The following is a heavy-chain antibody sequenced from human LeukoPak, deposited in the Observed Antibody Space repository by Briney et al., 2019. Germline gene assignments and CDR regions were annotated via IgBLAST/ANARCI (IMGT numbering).Heavy chain of an antibody. D-gene: IGHD3-10*01. V-gene: IGHV1-18*01. Sequence: ASVKVSCKASGYTFTSYGINWVRQAPGQGLEWMGWFSAYNGNTNYAQKLQGRVTMTTDTSTSTVYMELRSLRSDDTAVYYCARDLDYGSGSYFGYFQHWGQGTLVTVSS. J-gene: IGHJ1*01. CDR2: FSAYNGNT. CDR1: GYTFTSYG. CDR3: ARDLDYGSGSYFGYFQH.